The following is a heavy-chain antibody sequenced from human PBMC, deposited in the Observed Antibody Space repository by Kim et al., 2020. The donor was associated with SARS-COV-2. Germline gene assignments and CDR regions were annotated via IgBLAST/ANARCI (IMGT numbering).Heavy chain of an antibody. D-gene: IGHD3-10*01. V-gene: IGHV4-30-2*04. Sequence: KSRVTISVDTSKNQFSLKLSSVTAADTAVYYCARDGTMVRGVRGPPDFDYWGQGTLVTVSS. CDR3: ARDGTMVRGVRGPPDFDY. J-gene: IGHJ4*02.